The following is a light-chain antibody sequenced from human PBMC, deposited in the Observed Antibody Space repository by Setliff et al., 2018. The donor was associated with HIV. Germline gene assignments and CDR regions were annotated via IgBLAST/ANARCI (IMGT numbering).Light chain of an antibody. CDR3: RSYTSSSTYV. V-gene: IGLV2-14*03. CDR2: DVS. J-gene: IGLJ1*01. Sequence: QSVLTQPASVSGSPGQSITISCTGTSSDVGGYNYVSWYQQHPGKAPKLMIYDVSNRPSGVSYRFSGSKSGNTASLTISGLQAEDEADYYCRSYTSSSTYVFGTGTKV. CDR1: SSDVGGYNY.